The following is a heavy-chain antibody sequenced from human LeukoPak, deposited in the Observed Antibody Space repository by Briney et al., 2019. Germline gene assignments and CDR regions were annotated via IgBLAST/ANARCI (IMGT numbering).Heavy chain of an antibody. Sequence: KSGRSLRLSCAASGFIFSDYYMSWIGQGPGKGLEGVSYISSSTRYTNYADSVKGRFTISRDNARNSLYLQMNSLRAEDTAVYYCARGGDSSGYSLSLTYWGQGTLVTVSS. CDR1: GFIFSDYY. CDR2: ISSSTRYT. V-gene: IGHV3-11*06. CDR3: ARGGDSSGYSLSLTY. D-gene: IGHD3-22*01. J-gene: IGHJ4*02.